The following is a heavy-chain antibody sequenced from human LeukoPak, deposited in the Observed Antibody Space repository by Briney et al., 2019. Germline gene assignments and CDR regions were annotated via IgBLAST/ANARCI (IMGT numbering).Heavy chain of an antibody. Sequence: ASVKVSCKASGYRFTGNYIHWVRQAPGQGLEWMGWINPNTGGTKFAQKSQGRVTMTRDTSISTVYMEVSRLRSDDSAVYYCARSGASGTSRWTVYYFFYMDVWGKGTTVTVSS. CDR3: ARSGASGTSRWTVYYFFYMDV. D-gene: IGHD2-2*01. CDR2: INPNTGGT. V-gene: IGHV1-2*02. CDR1: GYRFTGNY. J-gene: IGHJ6*03.